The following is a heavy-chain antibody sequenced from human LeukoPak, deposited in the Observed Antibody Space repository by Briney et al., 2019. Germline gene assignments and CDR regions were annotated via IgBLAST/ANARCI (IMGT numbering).Heavy chain of an antibody. D-gene: IGHD1-7*01. CDR2: IYVTGST. J-gene: IGHJ5*02. CDR3: ARDSGTTGEVKFDP. CDR1: GASISSYY. V-gene: IGHV4-4*07. Sequence: SETLSLTCTVSGASISSYYWNWVRQPAGKALEWIGRIYVTGSTTYNPSLESRVTISLDTSKNHFSLKLRSVTAADTAVYYCARDSGTTGEVKFDPWGQGTLVTVSS.